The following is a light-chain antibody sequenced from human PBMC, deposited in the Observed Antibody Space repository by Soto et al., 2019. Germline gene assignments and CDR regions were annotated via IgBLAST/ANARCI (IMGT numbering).Light chain of an antibody. CDR2: GAS. Sequence: EIVLTQSPGTLSLSPGERATLSCRASQSVTSNYLAWYQQKPGQAPRLLIYGASSRATGIPDRFSGSRSGTDFTLTISRLEPEDFAVYYCQQYGTSSMYTFGQGTKLEIK. J-gene: IGKJ2*01. CDR3: QQYGTSSMYT. CDR1: QSVTSNY. V-gene: IGKV3-20*01.